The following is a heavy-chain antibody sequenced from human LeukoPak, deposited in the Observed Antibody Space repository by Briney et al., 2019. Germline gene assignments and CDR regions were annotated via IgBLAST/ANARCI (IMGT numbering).Heavy chain of an antibody. J-gene: IGHJ6*03. V-gene: IGHV2-70*11. D-gene: IGHD3-16*01. Sequence: SGPALVKPTQTLTLTCTFSGFSLRTSGMCVSWIRHPPGKALEWLARIDWDDDKYYSTSLKTRPTISKDTSKNQVVLTMTNMDPVDTATYYCARTTATMITHYYYYYMDVWGKGTTVTVSS. CDR3: ARTTATMITHYYYYYMDV. CDR1: GFSLRTSGMC. CDR2: IDWDDDK.